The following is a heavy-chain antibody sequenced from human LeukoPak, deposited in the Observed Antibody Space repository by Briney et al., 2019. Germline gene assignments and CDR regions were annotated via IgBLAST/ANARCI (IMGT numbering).Heavy chain of an antibody. CDR2: IYYSGST. Sequence: SETLSLTCTVSGGSISSSSYYWGWIRQPPGKGLEWIGSIYYSGSTNYNPSLKSRVTISVDTSKNQFSLKLSSVTAADTAVYYCARVRFLEGYTFGRGYYYYYMDVWGKGTTVTVSS. CDR3: ARVRFLEGYTFGRGYYYYYMDV. V-gene: IGHV4-39*07. CDR1: GGSISSSSYY. D-gene: IGHD3-3*01. J-gene: IGHJ6*03.